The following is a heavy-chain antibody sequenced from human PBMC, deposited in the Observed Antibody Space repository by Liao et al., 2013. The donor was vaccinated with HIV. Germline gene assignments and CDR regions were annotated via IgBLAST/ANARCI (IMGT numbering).Heavy chain of an antibody. CDR1: GDSIESGSYS. CDR2: IYQSGNA. CDR3: ARLNYDSAGYYYYYYMDV. V-gene: IGHV4-30-2*01. Sequence: QVHLQASGPGLVRPSQSLSLACTVSGDSIESGSYSWSWIRQPPGKGLEWIGYIYQSGNAFYNPSLKSRVTMSVDRSKSQFSLKLSSVTAADTAVYYCARLNYDSAGYYYYYYMDVWGKGTTVTVSS. D-gene: IGHD3-22*01. J-gene: IGHJ6*03.